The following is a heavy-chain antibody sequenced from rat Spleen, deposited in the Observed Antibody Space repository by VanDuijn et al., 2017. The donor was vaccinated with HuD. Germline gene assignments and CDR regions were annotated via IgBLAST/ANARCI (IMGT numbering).Heavy chain of an antibody. CDR1: GFTFSNYG. CDR2: ISYDGSNT. J-gene: IGHJ2*01. V-gene: IGHV5-29*01. D-gene: IGHD5-1*01. Sequence: EVQLVESGGGLVQPGRSLKLSCAVSGFTFSNYGMAWVRQAPTKGLDGVATISYDGSNTYYRDSVKGRFTISRDNTKSTLYLQRDSLGSEDTATYYCARQNWPYYFDYWGQGVMVTVSS. CDR3: ARQNWPYYFDY.